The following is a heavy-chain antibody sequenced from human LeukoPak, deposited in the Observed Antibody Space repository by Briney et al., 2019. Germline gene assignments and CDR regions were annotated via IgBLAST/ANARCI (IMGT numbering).Heavy chain of an antibody. CDR3: AKSITMIVVSPGY. CDR1: GFTFRTYS. CDR2: ISGSGGST. V-gene: IGHV3-23*01. Sequence: PGGSLRLSCAASGFTFRTYSMNWVRQAPGKGLEWVSAISGSGGSTYYADSVKGRFTISRDNSKNTLYLQMNSLRAEDTAVYYCAKSITMIVVSPGYWGQGTLVTVSS. D-gene: IGHD3-22*01. J-gene: IGHJ4*02.